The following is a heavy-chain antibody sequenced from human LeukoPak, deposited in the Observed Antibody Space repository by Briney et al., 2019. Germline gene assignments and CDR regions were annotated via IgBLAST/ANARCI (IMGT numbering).Heavy chain of an antibody. CDR2: IYYSGST. Sequence: SETLSLTCTVSGVSISSYYWSWIRQPPGKGLEWIGYIYYSGSTNYNPSLKSRVTISVDPSKNQFSLKLSSVTAADTAVYYCARDKCSSGPTHYYYMDVWGKGTTVTVSS. D-gene: IGHD6-19*01. CDR3: ARDKCSSGPTHYYYMDV. V-gene: IGHV4-59*01. CDR1: GVSISSYY. J-gene: IGHJ6*03.